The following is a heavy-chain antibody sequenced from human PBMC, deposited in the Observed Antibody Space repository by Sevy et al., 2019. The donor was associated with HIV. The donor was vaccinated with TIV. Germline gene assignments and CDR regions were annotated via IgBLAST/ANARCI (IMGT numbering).Heavy chain of an antibody. CDR3: ARDADYYDSKQRDNYYYYYGMDV. V-gene: IGHV3-33*01. D-gene: IGHD3-22*01. J-gene: IGHJ6*02. CDR2: IWHDGDNK. CDR1: GFTFNIFG. Sequence: GGSLRLSCVASGFTFNIFGMHWVRQAPGKGLEWVAFIWHDGDNKYYVDSVKGRFTISRDNSKNTVYLQMDSLRAEDTAVYYCARDADYYDSKQRDNYYYYYGMDVWGQGTTVTVSS.